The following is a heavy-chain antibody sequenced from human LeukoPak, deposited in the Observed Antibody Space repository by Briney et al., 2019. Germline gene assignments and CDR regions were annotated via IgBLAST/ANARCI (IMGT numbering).Heavy chain of an antibody. CDR2: INHSGST. V-gene: IGHV4-34*01. CDR1: GGSFSGYY. CDR3: ARANDYGDPMPRYMDV. J-gene: IGHJ6*03. Sequence: SETLSLTCAVYGGSFSGYYWSWIRQPPGKGLEWIGEINHSGSTNYNPSLKSRVTISVDTSKNQFSLKLSSVTAADTAVYYCARANDYGDPMPRYMDVWGKGTTVTVSS. D-gene: IGHD4-17*01.